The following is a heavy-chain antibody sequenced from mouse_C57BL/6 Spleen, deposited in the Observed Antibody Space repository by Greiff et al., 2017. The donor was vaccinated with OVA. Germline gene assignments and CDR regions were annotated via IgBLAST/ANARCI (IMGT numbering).Heavy chain of an antibody. CDR1: GFSLTSYG. CDR2: IWRGGST. V-gene: IGHV2-6*03. CDR3: ARRGLLSAMDY. J-gene: IGHJ4*01. Sequence: VQLVESGPGLVAPSQSLSLTCTVSGFSLTSYGVHWVRQPPGQGLEWLVVIWRGGSTTYNSALNSRLRISKDNSKSQVFLKMNRLQSDDTAMYYCARRGLLSAMDYWGQGTSVTVSS. D-gene: IGHD1-1*01.